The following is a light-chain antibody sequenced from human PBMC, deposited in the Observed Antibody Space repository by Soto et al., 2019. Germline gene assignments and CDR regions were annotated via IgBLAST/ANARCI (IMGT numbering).Light chain of an antibody. Sequence: QSALTQPASVSGSPGQSIAISCTGTSSDVGSYKYVSWYRQYPGKAPKLLIYEVNNRPSGVSNRFSCSKSGNTASLTISGLQAEDEGDYYCSTNTSRTSLRVFGGGTKLTVL. CDR1: SSDVGSYKY. J-gene: IGLJ3*02. CDR2: EVN. CDR3: STNTSRTSLRV. V-gene: IGLV2-14*01.